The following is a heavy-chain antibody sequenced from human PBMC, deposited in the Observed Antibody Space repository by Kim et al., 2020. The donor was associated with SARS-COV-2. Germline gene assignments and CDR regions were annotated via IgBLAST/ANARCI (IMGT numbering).Heavy chain of an antibody. CDR1: GGSFSGYY. D-gene: IGHD6-13*01. CDR2: IYHSGTT. V-gene: IGHV4-34*01. CDR3: ARALDHTPSSSWVRFDP. Sequence: SETLSLTCAVSGGSFSGYYWSWIRQPPGKGLEWIGDIYHSGTTNYNPSLKSRVTISLDTSKNQFSLKLSSVTAADTAVYFCARALDHTPSSSWVRFDPGGRGNVVTVSS. J-gene: IGHJ5*02.